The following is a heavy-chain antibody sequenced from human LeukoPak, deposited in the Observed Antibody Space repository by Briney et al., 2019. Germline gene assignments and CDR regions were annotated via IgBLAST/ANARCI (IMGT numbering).Heavy chain of an antibody. CDR3: ARDQVDILVVPLDLRQSYKHDAFDI. D-gene: IGHD2-2*03. J-gene: IGHJ3*02. CDR1: GFTFKTYG. Sequence: GGSLRLTCAASGFTFKTYGIHWVRQPPGKGLEWVAFIAYDGTNKYYTDSVKGRFTISRDNSKNTLFLQMNTLRPDDTALYYCARDQVDILVVPLDLRQSYKHDAFDIWGQGTMVTVSS. CDR2: IAYDGTNK. V-gene: IGHV3-30*02.